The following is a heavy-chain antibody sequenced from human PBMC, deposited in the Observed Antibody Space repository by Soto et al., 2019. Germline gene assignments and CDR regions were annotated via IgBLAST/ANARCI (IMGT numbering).Heavy chain of an antibody. D-gene: IGHD2-21*02. CDR2: IHYSGSV. CDR1: GGSISSDHYH. Sequence: QVQLQESGPGLVRPSQTLTLTCNVSGGSISSDHYHWTWIRQPPGKGLEWIGYIHYSGSVHYNPSLQSRVTMSVGTSKNLFSLKLSSVTAADTAVYFCVREDDGGDRDYYGLDVWGQGTTVTVSS. V-gene: IGHV4-30-4*01. J-gene: IGHJ6*02. CDR3: VREDDGGDRDYYGLDV.